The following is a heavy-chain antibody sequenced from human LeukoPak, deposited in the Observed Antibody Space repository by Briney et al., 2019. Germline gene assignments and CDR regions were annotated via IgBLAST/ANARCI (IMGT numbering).Heavy chain of an antibody. Sequence: PSETLSLTCAVYGGSFSGYYWSWIRQPPGKGLEWIGEINHSGSTNYNPSLKSRVTISVDTSKNQFSLKLSSVTAADTAVYYCAREDAMVRGGRPRYYYYGMDVWGQGTTVTVSS. CDR3: AREDAMVRGGRPRYYYYGMDV. D-gene: IGHD3-10*01. CDR2: INHSGST. CDR1: GGSFSGYY. J-gene: IGHJ6*02. V-gene: IGHV4-34*01.